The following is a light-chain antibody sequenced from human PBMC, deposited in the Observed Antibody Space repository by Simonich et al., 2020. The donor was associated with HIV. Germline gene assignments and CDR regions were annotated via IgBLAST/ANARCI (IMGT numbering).Light chain of an antibody. V-gene: IGKV4-1*01. Sequence: DIVMTQSPDSLAVSLGERATINCKSSQSLLYSLNNKNYLGWYQQKQGQPPKLLIYWASTRESGVPDRFSGSGSGTDFTLTISSLQAEDVAVYYCQQYYSTPWTFGQGTKVEIK. J-gene: IGKJ1*01. CDR1: QSLLYSLNNKNY. CDR2: WAS. CDR3: QQYYSTPWT.